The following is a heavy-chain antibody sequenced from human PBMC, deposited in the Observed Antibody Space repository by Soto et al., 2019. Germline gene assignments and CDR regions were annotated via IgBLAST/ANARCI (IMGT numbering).Heavy chain of an antibody. CDR3: AASIFSNGMDV. V-gene: IGHV5-51*01. J-gene: IGHJ6*02. CDR1: GYTFTNYW. Sequence: GESLKISCKGSGYTFTNYWIGWVRQMPGKGLEWMGIIYPGDSDTKYNPSFQGQVTISADKSITTTYLQWSSLKASDTAIYYCAASIFSNGMDVGGQGTQVTAP. CDR2: IYPGDSDT.